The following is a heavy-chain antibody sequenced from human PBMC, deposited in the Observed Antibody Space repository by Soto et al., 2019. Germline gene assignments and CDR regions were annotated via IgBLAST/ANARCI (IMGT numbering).Heavy chain of an antibody. J-gene: IGHJ4*02. CDR2: ISGSGGST. CDR1: GFTFSSYA. CDR3: AKGVAAMVSPFDY. V-gene: IGHV3-23*01. Sequence: EVQLLESGGGLVQPGGSLRLSCAASGFTFSSYAMSWVRQAPGKGLEWDSAISGSGGSTYYADSVKGRFTISRDNSKNTLYLQMNSLRAEDTAVYYCAKGVAAMVSPFDYWGQGTLVTVSS. D-gene: IGHD5-18*01.